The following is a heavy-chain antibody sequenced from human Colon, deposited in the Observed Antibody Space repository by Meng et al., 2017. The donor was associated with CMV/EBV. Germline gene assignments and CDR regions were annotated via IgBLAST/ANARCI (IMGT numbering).Heavy chain of an antibody. Sequence: GGSLRLSCTESGFPFNTYGMHWVRQAPGKWLEWVAFIRGDGSNKLYTDSVKGRFTLSRDNSKTTLFLQMNSLRAEATAVYHCARDRSDVYRYLDSWGQGTLVTVSS. CDR2: IRGDGSNK. CDR1: GFPFNTYG. D-gene: IGHD5-24*01. V-gene: IGHV3-30*02. J-gene: IGHJ5*01. CDR3: ARDRSDVYRYLDS.